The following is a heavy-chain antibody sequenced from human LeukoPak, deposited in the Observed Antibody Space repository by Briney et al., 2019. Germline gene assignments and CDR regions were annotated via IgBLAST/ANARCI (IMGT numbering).Heavy chain of an antibody. Sequence: GGSLRLSCEASGFTFSSYGMHWVRQAPGKGLEWVALISFDESNKYYVDSVKGRFTISRDNSKNTLYLQMNSLRTDDTGTYYCAKAGSSGWFWGDYWGQGTLVTVSS. D-gene: IGHD6-19*01. CDR2: ISFDESNK. J-gene: IGHJ4*02. V-gene: IGHV3-30*18. CDR3: AKAGSSGWFWGDY. CDR1: GFTFSSYG.